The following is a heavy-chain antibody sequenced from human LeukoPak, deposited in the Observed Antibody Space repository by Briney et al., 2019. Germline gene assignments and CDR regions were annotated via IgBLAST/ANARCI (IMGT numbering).Heavy chain of an antibody. D-gene: IGHD5-24*01. CDR1: GFTFSSYG. V-gene: IGHV3-33*01. J-gene: IGHJ4*02. CDR3: AREGGYNAPFDY. CDR2: IWCDGSNK. Sequence: GGSLRLSCAASGFTFSSYGMHWVRQAPGKGLEWVAVIWCDGSNKYYADSVKGRFTISRDNSKNTLYLQMNSLRAEDTAVYYCAREGGYNAPFDYWGQGTLVTVSS.